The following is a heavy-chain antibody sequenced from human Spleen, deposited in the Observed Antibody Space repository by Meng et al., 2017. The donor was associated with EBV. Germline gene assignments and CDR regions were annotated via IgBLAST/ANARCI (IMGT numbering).Heavy chain of an antibody. Sequence: VEGVQSGAEVKKPGSSVKVSCKGSGHTLTNYDVNWVRQATGKGLEWMGWLNPKSGNTGYAQKFQGRVTMKTDTSTNAVYMELSRLTSEDTAVYYCARGLMAGYDWGQGTLVTVSS. D-gene: IGHD2-2*01. CDR1: GHTLTNYD. J-gene: IGHJ4*02. CDR2: LNPKSGNT. CDR3: ARGLMAGYD. V-gene: IGHV1-8*01.